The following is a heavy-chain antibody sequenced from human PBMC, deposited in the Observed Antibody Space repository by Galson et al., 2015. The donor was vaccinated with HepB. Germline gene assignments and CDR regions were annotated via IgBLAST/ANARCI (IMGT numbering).Heavy chain of an antibody. Sequence: SLRLSCAASGFTFSDYYMGWIRQAPGRGLEWVSYISSSSTYTNYADSVKGRFTISRDNARNSLYLQMNSLRVDDTAVYYCARDKRTYIAATRSNYYYYYGMDVWGQGTTVTLSS. CDR1: GFTFSDYY. CDR2: ISSSSTYT. J-gene: IGHJ6*02. V-gene: IGHV3-11*06. D-gene: IGHD6-13*01. CDR3: ARDKRTYIAATRSNYYYYYGMDV.